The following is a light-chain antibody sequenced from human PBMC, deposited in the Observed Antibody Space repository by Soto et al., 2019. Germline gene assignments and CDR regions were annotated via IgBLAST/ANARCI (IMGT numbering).Light chain of an antibody. CDR1: QDINNY. J-gene: IGKJ4*01. Sequence: IQMTQSPSSLSASVGDRVTITCQASQDINNYVNWFQQKPGRAPKLLIHDASSLEPGVSARFSGGGSGTHFRLTISSLQPEDVATYFCQQYDNLPALTFGGGT. V-gene: IGKV1-33*01. CDR2: DAS. CDR3: QQYDNLPALT.